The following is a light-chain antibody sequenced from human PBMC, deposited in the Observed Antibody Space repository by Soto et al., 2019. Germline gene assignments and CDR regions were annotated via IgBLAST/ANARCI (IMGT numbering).Light chain of an antibody. CDR2: DVS. CDR3: CSYAGSYVV. J-gene: IGLJ2*01. CDR1: SSDVGGYNY. V-gene: IGLV2-11*01. Sequence: QSALTQPRSVSGSPGQSVTIACTGTSSDVGGYNYVSWYQQNPGKAPKLMIYDVSKRPSGVPDRFSGSKSGNTASLTISGLQAEDEADYSCCSYAGSYVVFGGGTKLTVL.